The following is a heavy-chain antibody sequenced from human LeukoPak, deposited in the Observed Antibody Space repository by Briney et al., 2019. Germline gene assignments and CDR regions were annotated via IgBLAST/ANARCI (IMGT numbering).Heavy chain of an antibody. Sequence: PGGSLRLSCAASGFTFSSHWMSWVRQAPGKGLEWVANIKQDGSVIYYVDSVKGRFTISRDYAKNSVYLQMNSLRAEDTAVYYCARGRPGVGIVIDYWGQGTLVTVAS. J-gene: IGHJ4*02. V-gene: IGHV3-7*01. CDR2: IKQDGSVI. CDR1: GFTFSSHW. CDR3: ARGRPGVGIVIDY. D-gene: IGHD7-27*01.